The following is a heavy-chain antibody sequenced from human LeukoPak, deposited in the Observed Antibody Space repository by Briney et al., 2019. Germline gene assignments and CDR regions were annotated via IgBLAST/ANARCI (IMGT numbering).Heavy chain of an antibody. Sequence: PGGSLRLSCAASGFTFRSYAMSWVRQAPGKELEWVSAISGSDGSTHYADSVKGRFTISRDNSKNTLYLQMNSLRAEDTAVYYCAKDPRRDGYNSKLDYWGQGTLVTVSS. J-gene: IGHJ4*02. CDR3: AKDPRRDGYNSKLDY. D-gene: IGHD5-24*01. CDR2: ISGSDGST. V-gene: IGHV3-23*01. CDR1: GFTFRSYA.